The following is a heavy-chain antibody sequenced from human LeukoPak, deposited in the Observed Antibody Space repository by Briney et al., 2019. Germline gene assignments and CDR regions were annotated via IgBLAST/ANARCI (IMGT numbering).Heavy chain of an antibody. CDR3: AKEGSSGWYSRSGFDY. J-gene: IGHJ4*02. V-gene: IGHV3-23*01. CDR1: GFTFSSYA. D-gene: IGHD6-19*01. Sequence: GGSLRLSCAASGFTFSSYAMSWVRQAPGKGLEWVSAISGSGGSTYYADSVKGRFTISRDNSKNTLYLQMNSLRAEDTAVYYCAKEGSSGWYSRSGFDYWGQGTLVTVSS. CDR2: ISGSGGST.